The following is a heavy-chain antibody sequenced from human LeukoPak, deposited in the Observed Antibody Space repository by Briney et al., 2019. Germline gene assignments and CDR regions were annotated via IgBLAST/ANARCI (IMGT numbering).Heavy chain of an antibody. CDR2: ISSSGSTI. D-gene: IGHD6-19*01. Sequence: GGSLRLSCAASGFTFSNYWMSWVRQAPGKGLEWVSYISSSGSTIYYADSVKGRFTISRDNAKNSLYLQMNSLRAEDTAVYYCAKDSSAWAFDYWGQGTLVTVSS. V-gene: IGHV3-48*04. CDR1: GFTFSNYW. J-gene: IGHJ4*02. CDR3: AKDSSAWAFDY.